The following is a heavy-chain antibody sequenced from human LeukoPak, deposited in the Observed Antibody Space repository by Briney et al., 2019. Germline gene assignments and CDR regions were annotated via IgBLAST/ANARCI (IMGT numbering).Heavy chain of an antibody. J-gene: IGHJ4*02. Sequence: PGGSLRLSCAASGFTFSSYEMNWVRQAPGKGLEWVSYISSSGTTIYYADSVKGRFTISRDNAKNSLYLRMNSLRAEDTAVYYCARERPEIDYWGQGTLVTVSS. V-gene: IGHV3-48*03. CDR3: ARERPEIDY. CDR1: GFTFSSYE. CDR2: ISSSGTTI.